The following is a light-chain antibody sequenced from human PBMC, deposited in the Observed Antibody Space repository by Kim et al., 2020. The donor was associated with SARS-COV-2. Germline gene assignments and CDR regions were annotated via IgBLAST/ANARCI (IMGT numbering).Light chain of an antibody. CDR3: QQYDRSPYT. CDR1: PSVASNH. Sequence: LSPGERATLSCRTSPSVASNHLAWFQQKPGQAPRLLIYGTSSRATGIPDRFSASESGTDFTLTISRLEPEDFAVYYCQQYDRSPYTFGQGTKLEI. J-gene: IGKJ2*01. V-gene: IGKV3-20*01. CDR2: GTS.